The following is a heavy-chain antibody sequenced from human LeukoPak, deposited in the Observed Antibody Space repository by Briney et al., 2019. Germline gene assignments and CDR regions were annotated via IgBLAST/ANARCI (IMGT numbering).Heavy chain of an antibody. V-gene: IGHV4-4*08. CDR3: ARVGDNGSYYYFLDF. Sequence: PSETLSLTCTVSSGSMHNYYWSWIRQPPGKGLEWMVYIFSRGNTNYNPSLQRRVTMSVDTSKSQFSLKLSSMTVADTAVYYCARVGDNGSYYYFLDFWGQGTLVTVSS. CDR2: IFSRGNT. CDR1: SGSMHNYY. J-gene: IGHJ4*02. D-gene: IGHD3-22*01.